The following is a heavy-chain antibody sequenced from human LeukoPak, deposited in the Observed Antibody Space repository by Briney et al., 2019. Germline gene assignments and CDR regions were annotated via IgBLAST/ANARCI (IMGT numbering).Heavy chain of an antibody. V-gene: IGHV4-59*01. Sequence: KTSETLSLTCTVSGGSISSYYWSWIRQPPGKGLEWIGYIYHSGSTYYNPSLKSRVTISVDRSKNQFSLKLSSVTAADTAVYYCARGVSSGFYFDYWGQGTLVTVSS. J-gene: IGHJ4*02. CDR1: GGSISSYY. CDR2: IYHSGST. D-gene: IGHD3-3*01. CDR3: ARGVSSGFYFDY.